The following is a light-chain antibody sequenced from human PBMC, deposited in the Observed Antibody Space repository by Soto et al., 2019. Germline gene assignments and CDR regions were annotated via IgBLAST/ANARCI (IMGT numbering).Light chain of an antibody. CDR1: QSVSRS. Sequence: EIVMTQSPATLSVSPGERVTLSCRASQSVSRSLAWYQQKPGQAPRLLIYGASTRATGIPARFSGSGSGTEFTLTISSLQSEGFAVYYCQQYNNWPPFTFGPGTKVDIK. CDR2: GAS. J-gene: IGKJ3*01. CDR3: QQYNNWPPFT. V-gene: IGKV3-15*01.